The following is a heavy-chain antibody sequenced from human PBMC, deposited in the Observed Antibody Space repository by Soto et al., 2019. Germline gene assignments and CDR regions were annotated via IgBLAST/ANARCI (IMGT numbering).Heavy chain of an antibody. CDR2: ISSSSYTI. CDR1: GFSFRSYS. CDR3: ARELQYCSNGVCYLYFDS. Sequence: EVQLGESGGGLVQPGGSLRLSCAASGFSFRSYSMNWVRQAPGKGLEWLSDISSSSYTIYYADSVKGRFTISRDNAQNSLDLQMDSLRGEDTAVYYCARELQYCSNGVCYLYFDSWGQVTLVTVSS. J-gene: IGHJ4*02. V-gene: IGHV3-48*04. D-gene: IGHD2-8*01.